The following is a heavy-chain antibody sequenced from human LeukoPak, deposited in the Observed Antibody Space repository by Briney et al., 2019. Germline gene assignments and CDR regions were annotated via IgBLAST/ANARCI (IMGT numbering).Heavy chain of an antibody. Sequence: ASVKVSFKASGYTFTSYGISWVRQAPGQGLEGMGWISAYNGNTNYAQKLQGRVTMTTDTSTSTAYMELRSLRSDDTAVYYCARGIKAVPAAADYYYYYYMDVWGKGTTVTVSS. D-gene: IGHD2-2*01. CDR3: ARGIKAVPAAADYYYYYYMDV. V-gene: IGHV1-18*01. J-gene: IGHJ6*03. CDR1: GYTFTSYG. CDR2: ISAYNGNT.